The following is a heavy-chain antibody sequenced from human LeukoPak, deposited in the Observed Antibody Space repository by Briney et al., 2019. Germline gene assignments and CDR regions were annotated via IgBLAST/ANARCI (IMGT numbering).Heavy chain of an antibody. Sequence: ASVKVSCKASGYTFTSYGIRWVRQAPGQGLEWMGWISAYNGNTNYAQKLQGRVTMTTDTSTSTAYMELRSLRSDDTAVYYCARLVMTTVAFYFDYWGQGTLVTVSS. D-gene: IGHD4-11*01. V-gene: IGHV1-18*01. J-gene: IGHJ4*02. CDR3: ARLVMTTVAFYFDY. CDR2: ISAYNGNT. CDR1: GYTFTSYG.